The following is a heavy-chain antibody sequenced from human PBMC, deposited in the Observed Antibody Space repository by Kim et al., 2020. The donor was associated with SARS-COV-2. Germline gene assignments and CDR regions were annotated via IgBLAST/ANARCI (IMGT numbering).Heavy chain of an antibody. V-gene: IGHV3-30*04. CDR2: ISYDGSNK. Sequence: GGSLRLSCAASGFTFSSYAMHWVRQAPGKGLEWVAVISYDGSNKYYADSVKGRFTISRDNSKNTLYLQMNSLRAEDTAVYYCARDRMPEGIAAPGSHPGPVDYWGQGTLVTVSS. D-gene: IGHD6-25*01. J-gene: IGHJ4*02. CDR3: ARDRMPEGIAAPGSHPGPVDY. CDR1: GFTFSSYA.